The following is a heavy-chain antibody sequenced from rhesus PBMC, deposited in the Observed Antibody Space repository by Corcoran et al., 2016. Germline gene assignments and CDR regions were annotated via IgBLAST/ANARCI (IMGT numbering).Heavy chain of an antibody. CDR1: GGSISSSY. CDR3: ARGGNRFDV. V-gene: IGHV4-169*01. CDR2: IYGSGRST. J-gene: IGHJ5-1*01. Sequence: QLQVQESGPGQVKPSETLSLTCAVSGGSISSSYWSWIRQAPGKGLEWLGYIYGSGRSTTYNPSRKSGVALSAETSKNQLSLKLKSVTAADTAVDDCARGGNRFDVWGAGVLVTVSS.